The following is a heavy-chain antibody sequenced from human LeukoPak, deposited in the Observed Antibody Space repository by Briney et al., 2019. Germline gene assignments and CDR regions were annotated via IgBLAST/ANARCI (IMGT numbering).Heavy chain of an antibody. CDR1: GYTLTELS. V-gene: IGHV1-24*01. D-gene: IGHD3-22*01. Sequence: ASVKVSCKVSGYTLTELSMHWVRQAPGKGLEWMGGFDPEDGETIYAQKFQGRVTMTTDTSTSTAYMELRSLRSDDTAVYYCASDMIVVVNGAFDIWGQGTMVTVSS. CDR3: ASDMIVVVNGAFDI. CDR2: FDPEDGET. J-gene: IGHJ3*02.